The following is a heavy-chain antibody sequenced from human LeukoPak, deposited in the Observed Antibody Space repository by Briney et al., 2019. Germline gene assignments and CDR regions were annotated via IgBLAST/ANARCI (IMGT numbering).Heavy chain of an antibody. CDR1: GFTFSSYA. CDR2: ISGSGGST. D-gene: IGHD6-19*01. J-gene: IGHJ4*02. CDR3: AKDLASDMLAVAGTDY. Sequence: GGSLRLSCAASGFTFSSYAMSWVRQAPGKGLEWVSAISGSGGSTYYADSVKGRFTISRDNSKNTLYLQMNSLRAEDTAVYYCAKDLASDMLAVAGTDYWGQGTLVTVSS. V-gene: IGHV3-23*01.